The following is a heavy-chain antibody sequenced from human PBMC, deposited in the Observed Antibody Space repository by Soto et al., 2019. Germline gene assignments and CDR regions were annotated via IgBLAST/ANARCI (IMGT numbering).Heavy chain of an antibody. V-gene: IGHV2-5*02. CDR1: GFSLSTSGVG. CDR2: IYWDDDK. Sequence: SGPTLVNPTQTLTRTCTFSGFSLSTSGVGVGWIRQPPGKALEWLALIYWDDDKRYSPSLKSRLTITKDTSKNQVVLTMTNMDPVDTAAYCCAHRGWVAAAGTFDYWRKGSLVT. D-gene: IGHD6-13*01. J-gene: IGHJ4*02. CDR3: AHRGWVAAAGTFDY.